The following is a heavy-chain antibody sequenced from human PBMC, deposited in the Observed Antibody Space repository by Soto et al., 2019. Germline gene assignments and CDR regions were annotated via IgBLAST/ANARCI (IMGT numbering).Heavy chain of an antibody. V-gene: IGHV4-39*01. J-gene: IGHJ4*02. D-gene: IGHD6-6*01. CDR1: SASLSSSTYY. CDR2: IYYSGNT. Sequence: PSETLSLTCSVSSASLSSSTYYWSWIRQPPGRGPEWIGIIYYSGNTYYKPSLKSRVSISIDTSRNQFSLKLTSVTAADTGVYYCASSSPFHYWGPGILVTVSS. CDR3: ASSSPFHY.